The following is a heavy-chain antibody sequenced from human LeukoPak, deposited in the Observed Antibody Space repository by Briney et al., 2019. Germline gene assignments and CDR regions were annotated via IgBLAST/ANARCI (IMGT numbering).Heavy chain of an antibody. V-gene: IGHV3-74*01. CDR3: ARGLRDRYGMDV. Sequence: PGGSLRLSCVASGFTFDTYWVHWVRQAPGKGLVWVSRIHRDGSNINYADFVQGRFTVSRDNAKNTLYLQMHSLRVEDTAMYYCARGLRDRYGMDVWGQGTTVTVSS. CDR1: GFTFDTYW. CDR2: IHRDGSNI. J-gene: IGHJ6*02.